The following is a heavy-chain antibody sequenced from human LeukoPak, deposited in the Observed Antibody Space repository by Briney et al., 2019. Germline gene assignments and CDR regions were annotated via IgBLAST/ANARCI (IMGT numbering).Heavy chain of an antibody. CDR1: RFTFSNYG. V-gene: IGHV3-48*01. J-gene: IGHJ3*02. Sequence: PGGSLRLTCAASRFTFSNYGVNWVRQAPGKGLEWVSYISSRSSTIYYADSVRGRFTISRDNAKNSLYLQMNSLKAEDTAIYYCAREVGTPQAFDIWGQGTMVTASS. CDR3: AREVGTPQAFDI. D-gene: IGHD1-26*01. CDR2: ISSRSSTI.